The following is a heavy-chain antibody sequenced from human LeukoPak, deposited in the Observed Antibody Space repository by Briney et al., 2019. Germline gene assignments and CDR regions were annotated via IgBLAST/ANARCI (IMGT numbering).Heavy chain of an antibody. D-gene: IGHD1-26*01. CDR1: GYTFTGYY. CDR3: ARGRFRWELEIRDFDY. J-gene: IGHJ4*02. V-gene: IGHV1-8*02. Sequence: GASVKVSCKASGYTFTGYYMHWVRQATGQGLEWMGWVNPNSGNTGYAQTFQGRVTMTRNTSISTAYMELSSLRSEDTAVYYCARGRFRWELEIRDFDYWGQGTLVTVSS. CDR2: VNPNSGNT.